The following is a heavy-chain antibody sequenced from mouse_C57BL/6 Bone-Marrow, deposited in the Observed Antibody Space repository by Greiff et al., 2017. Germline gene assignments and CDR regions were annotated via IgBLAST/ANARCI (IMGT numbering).Heavy chain of an antibody. CDR1: GFSLSTFGMG. CDR2: IWWDDDK. J-gene: IGHJ4*01. Sequence: QVTLKESGPGILQPSQTLSLTCSFSGFSLSTFGMGVGWIRQPSGKGLEWLAHIWWDDDKYYNPALKSRLTISKDTSKNQVFLKIANVDTAATATYYCARMMERNYVGAMDYWGQGTSVTVSS. CDR3: ARMMERNYVGAMDY. V-gene: IGHV8-8*01. D-gene: IGHD2-1*01.